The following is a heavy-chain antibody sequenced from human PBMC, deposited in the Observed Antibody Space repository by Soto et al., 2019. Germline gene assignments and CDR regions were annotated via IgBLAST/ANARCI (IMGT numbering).Heavy chain of an antibody. Sequence: EVQLMESGGGLVQPGGSLRLSCAASGFTFSSYWMHWVRQAPGKGLVWVSRINSDGSSTTYADSVKGRFTISRDNAKNTLYLQMYGLRAENTAVYYCVRGEGGWETYWGQGTLVTVSS. CDR3: VRGEGGWETY. V-gene: IGHV3-74*01. J-gene: IGHJ4*02. CDR1: GFTFSSYW. CDR2: INSDGSST. D-gene: IGHD6-19*01.